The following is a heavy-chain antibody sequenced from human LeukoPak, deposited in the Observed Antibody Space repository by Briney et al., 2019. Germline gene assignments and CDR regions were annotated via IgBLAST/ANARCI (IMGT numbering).Heavy chain of an antibody. CDR1: GGSLTNYY. CDR2: IFYSGST. Sequence: PSETLSLTCTVSGGSLTNYYWSWIRQPPGKGLEWIGYIFYSGSTKYNPSLKSPVTISLDTSKNHFSLRLSSATPADTAVYYCTKGRGIWGQGTLVTVSS. D-gene: IGHD3-10*01. J-gene: IGHJ4*02. V-gene: IGHV4-59*01. CDR3: TKGRGI.